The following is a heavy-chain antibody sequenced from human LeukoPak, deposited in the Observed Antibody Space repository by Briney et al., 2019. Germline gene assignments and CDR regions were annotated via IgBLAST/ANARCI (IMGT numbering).Heavy chain of an antibody. CDR1: AYTFTSYA. V-gene: IGHV7-4-1*02. J-gene: IGHJ4*02. CDR2: INTNTGNP. CDR3: VRDLFIGSSSWYESFDY. Sequence: ASVKVSCKASAYTFTSYAINWVRQAPGQGLEWMGWINTNTGNPTYAQGFTGRFVFSLDTSVSTAYLQISSLKAEDTAVYYCVRDLFIGSSSWYESFDYWGQGTLVTVSS. D-gene: IGHD6-13*01.